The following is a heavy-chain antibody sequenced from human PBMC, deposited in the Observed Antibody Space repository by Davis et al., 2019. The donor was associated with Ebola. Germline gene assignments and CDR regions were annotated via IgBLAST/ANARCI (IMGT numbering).Heavy chain of an antibody. CDR3: ARARVTVITGTYYYDMDV. Sequence: PGGSLRLSCAASGFTFSSYWMSWVRQAPGKGLEWVANIRRDGSEIYYVDSVKGRFTISRDNAKNSLYLQMDRLRAEDTAVYYCARARVTVITGTYYYDMDVWGQGTTVTVSS. V-gene: IGHV3-7*03. CDR2: IRRDGSEI. J-gene: IGHJ6*02. CDR1: GFTFSSYW. D-gene: IGHD3-10*01.